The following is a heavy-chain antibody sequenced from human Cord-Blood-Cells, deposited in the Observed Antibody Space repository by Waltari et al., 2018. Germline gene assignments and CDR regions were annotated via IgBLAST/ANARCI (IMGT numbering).Heavy chain of an antibody. Sequence: QVQLQQWGAGLLKPSETLSLTCAVYGGSFSGYYWCWIRQHPRKGLEWIGEINHSGRTNYNPSLKSRVTISVDTSKNQFSLKLSSVTAADTAVYYCARVPGIAAAGTGSYYFDYWGQGTLVTVSS. CDR3: ARVPGIAAAGTGSYYFDY. CDR1: GGSFSGYY. J-gene: IGHJ4*02. V-gene: IGHV4-34*01. CDR2: INHSGRT. D-gene: IGHD6-13*01.